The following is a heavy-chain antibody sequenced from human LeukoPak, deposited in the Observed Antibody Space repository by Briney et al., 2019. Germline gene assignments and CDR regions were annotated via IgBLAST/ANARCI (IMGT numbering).Heavy chain of an antibody. V-gene: IGHV3-7*03. CDR2: IKQDGSEK. J-gene: IGHJ6*02. CDR1: GFTFSSYW. D-gene: IGHD3-3*01. CDR3: ARVRFSYGMDA. Sequence: PGGSLRLSCAASGFTFSSYWMSWVRQAPGKGLEWVANIKQDGSEKYYVDSVKGRFTISRHNSKNTLYLQMNSLRAEDTAVYYCARVRFSYGMDAWGQGTTVTVSS.